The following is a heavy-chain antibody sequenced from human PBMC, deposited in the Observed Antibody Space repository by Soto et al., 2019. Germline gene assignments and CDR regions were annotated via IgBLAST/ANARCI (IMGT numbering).Heavy chain of an antibody. CDR3: ARDLSALEEI. CDR2: IIPILDIT. V-gene: IGHV1-69*02. CDR1: GDTFSSSYT. Sequence: QVQLVQSGAEVKKPGSSVKVSCEASGDTFSSSYTVSWVRQAPGQGLEWMGRIIPILDITNYAQKFQGRVTNAADKSTNTVYMELRSLRSEDTALSSCARDLSALEEIWGQGTLVTVSS. J-gene: IGHJ4*02. D-gene: IGHD6-25*01.